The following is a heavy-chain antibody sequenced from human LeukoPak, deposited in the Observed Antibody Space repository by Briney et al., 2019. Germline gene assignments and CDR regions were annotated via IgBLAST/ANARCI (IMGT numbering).Heavy chain of an antibody. J-gene: IGHJ4*02. CDR1: GFTFNNAW. V-gene: IGHV3-7*01. Sequence: PGGSLRLSCATSGFTFNNAWMSWVRQAPGKGLEWVANIKQDGSEKYYVDSVKGRFTISRDNAKNSLYLQMNSLRAEDTAVYYCARGPLWFGELLFDYWGQGTLVTASS. D-gene: IGHD3-10*01. CDR3: ARGPLWFGELLFDY. CDR2: IKQDGSEK.